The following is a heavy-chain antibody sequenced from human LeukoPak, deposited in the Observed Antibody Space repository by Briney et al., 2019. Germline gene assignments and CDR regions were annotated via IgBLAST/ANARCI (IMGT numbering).Heavy chain of an antibody. CDR1: GYEFSSYG. V-gene: IGHV1-18*01. CDR3: AKDSPRDDYVRGSYRYSRRGLDI. Sequence: SVKVSCKASGYEFSSYGISWVRQAPGQGLEWMGWISAYNEKTKYAEKFQGRLTITTETSTNTAYMELRSLTSADTAVYYCAKDSPRDDYVRGSYRYSRRGLDIWGQGTLVTASS. CDR2: ISAYNEKT. J-gene: IGHJ3*02. D-gene: IGHD3-16*02.